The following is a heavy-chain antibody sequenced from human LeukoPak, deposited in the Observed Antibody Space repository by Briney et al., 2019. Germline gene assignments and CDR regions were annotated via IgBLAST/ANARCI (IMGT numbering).Heavy chain of an antibody. CDR1: GFTFTSYA. V-gene: IGHV3-23*01. D-gene: IGHD3-10*01. CDR3: AKDAPEQGTYYYYYYYMDV. J-gene: IGHJ6*03. CDR2: ISGDGGLT. Sequence: GGSLRLSCAASGFTFTSYAMTWVRQAPGKGLEWVSSISGDGGLTYYTDSVKGRFSISRDNSQNTLYLHMDSLRAEDTAFYYCAKDAPEQGTYYYYYYYMDVWGKGTTVTVSS.